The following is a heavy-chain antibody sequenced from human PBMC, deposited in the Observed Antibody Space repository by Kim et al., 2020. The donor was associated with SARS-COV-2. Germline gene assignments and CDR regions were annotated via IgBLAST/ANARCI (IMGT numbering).Heavy chain of an antibody. J-gene: IGHJ4*01. Sequence: SQTLSLTCDISGDSVSSDTADWNWIRQSPSRGLELPGRTKYRSKWYNDYAVSVRGRISFSPDISKNQCSLHLDSVTPEDTAVYYCARGRGLLGAVGFDYWGPGILVTVSS. CDR2: TKYRSKWYN. D-gene: IGHD6-13*01. V-gene: IGHV6-1*01. CDR1: GDSVSSDTAD. CDR3: ARGRGLLGAVGFDY.